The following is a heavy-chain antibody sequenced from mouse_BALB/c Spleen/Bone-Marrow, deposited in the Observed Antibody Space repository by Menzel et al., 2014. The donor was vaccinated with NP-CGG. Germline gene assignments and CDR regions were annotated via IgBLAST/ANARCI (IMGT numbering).Heavy chain of an antibody. J-gene: IGHJ2*02. CDR2: ISSGGSYT. CDR1: GFTFSSYG. V-gene: IGHV5-6*01. Sequence: EVKVVESGGDLVKPGGSLKLSCAASGFTFSSYGMSWVRQTPDKRLEWVATISSGGSYTYYPDSVKGRFTISRDNAKNTLSLQMNSLMCEDRHMYHCKRDSVGAGVELGGRDTSLTVS. D-gene: IGHD1-1*01. CDR3: KRDSVGAGVEL.